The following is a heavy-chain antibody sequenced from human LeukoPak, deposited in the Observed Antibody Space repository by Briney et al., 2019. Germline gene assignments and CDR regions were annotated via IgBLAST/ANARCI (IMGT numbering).Heavy chain of an antibody. D-gene: IGHD3-22*01. J-gene: IGHJ6*03. CDR3: ARAYYYDSSGYRYYYYYYMDV. CDR2: INPNSGGT. Sequence: GASVKVSCKASGYTFTGYYMHWVRQAPGQGLEWMGWINPNSGGTNYAQKFQGRVTMTRDTSISTAYMELSRLRSDDTAVYYCARAYYYDSSGYRYYYYYYMDVWGKGTTVTVSS. V-gene: IGHV1-2*02. CDR1: GYTFTGYY.